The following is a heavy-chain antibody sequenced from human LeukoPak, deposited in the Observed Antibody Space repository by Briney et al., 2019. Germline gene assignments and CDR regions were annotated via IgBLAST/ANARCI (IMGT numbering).Heavy chain of an antibody. V-gene: IGHV3-30*03. J-gene: IGHJ4*02. CDR1: GFTFSSYG. CDR2: ISYDGSNK. CDR3: TGLQFDY. Sequence: GRSLRLSCAASGFTFSSYGMHWVRQAPGKGLEWVAVISYDGSNKYYADSVKGRFTISRDNSKNTLYLQMNSLRAEDTAVYYCTGLQFDYWGQGTLVTVSS.